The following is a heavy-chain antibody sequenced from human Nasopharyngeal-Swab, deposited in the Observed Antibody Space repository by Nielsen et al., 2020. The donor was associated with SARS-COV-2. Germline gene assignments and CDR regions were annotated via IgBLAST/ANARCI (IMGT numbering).Heavy chain of an antibody. Sequence: GESLKISCAASGFTFSSYAIHWVRQAPGKGLEWVTFISYDGRNKYYADSVKGRFTISRDNSKNTLYLQMNSLRAEDTAVYYCARDGREYYYFDSSEVGFDYWGQGTLVTVPS. V-gene: IGHV3-30*04. D-gene: IGHD3-22*01. J-gene: IGHJ4*02. CDR1: GFTFSSYA. CDR3: ARDGREYYYFDSSEVGFDY. CDR2: ISYDGRNK.